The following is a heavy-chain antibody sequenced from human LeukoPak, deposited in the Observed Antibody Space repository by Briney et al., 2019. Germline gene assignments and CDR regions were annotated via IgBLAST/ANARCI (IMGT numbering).Heavy chain of an antibody. Sequence: SETLSLTCTVSGGSISSYYWSWIRQPPGKGLEGMGYIYYSGSTNYNPSLKSRVTISVDTSKNQFSLKLSSVTAADTAVYYCARGALVGASSGNWFDPWGQGTLVTVSS. CDR2: IYYSGST. V-gene: IGHV4-59*08. CDR1: GGSISSYY. CDR3: ARGALVGASSGNWFDP. D-gene: IGHD1-26*01. J-gene: IGHJ5*02.